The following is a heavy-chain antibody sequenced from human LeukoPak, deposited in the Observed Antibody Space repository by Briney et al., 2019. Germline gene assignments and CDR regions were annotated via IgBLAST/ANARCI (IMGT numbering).Heavy chain of an antibody. Sequence: GGSLRLSCAASGFTFSSYEMNWVRQAPGKGLEWVSYISSSSSTIYYADSVKGRFTISRDNAKNSLYLQMNSLRAEDTALYYCARSRHSYDSSGFPHYWGQGALVTVSS. CDR3: ARSRHSYDSSGFPHY. CDR2: ISSSSSTI. J-gene: IGHJ4*02. CDR1: GFTFSSYE. V-gene: IGHV3-48*03. D-gene: IGHD3-22*01.